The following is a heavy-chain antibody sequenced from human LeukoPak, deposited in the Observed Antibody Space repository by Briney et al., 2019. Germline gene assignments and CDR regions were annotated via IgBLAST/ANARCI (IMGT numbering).Heavy chain of an antibody. V-gene: IGHV3-30-3*01. J-gene: IGHJ6*02. CDR3: ARGFSLWQWLPGCYYGMDV. CDR2: ISYDGSNK. CDR1: GFTFSSYA. Sequence: PGRSLRLSCAASGFTFSSYAMHWVRQAPGKGLEWVAVISYDGSNKYYADSVKGRFTISRDNSKNTLYLQMNSLRAEDTAVYYCARGFSLWQWLPGCYYGMDVWGQGTTVTVSS. D-gene: IGHD6-19*01.